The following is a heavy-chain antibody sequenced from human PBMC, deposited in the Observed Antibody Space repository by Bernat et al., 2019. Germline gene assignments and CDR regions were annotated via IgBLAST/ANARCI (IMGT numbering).Heavy chain of an antibody. V-gene: IGHV4-31*03. CDR2: IYYSGST. Sequence: QVQLQESGPGLVKPSQTLSLTCTVSGDSISSGDYYWSWLRQHPGKGLEWFGYIYYSGSTYYNPSLKSRVTISIDTSKNQFSLKLSSVTAADTTIYYCARGRHRGTTDWFDTWGQGTLVTVSS. J-gene: IGHJ5*02. CDR1: GDSISSGDYY. D-gene: IGHD4-17*01. CDR3: ARGRHRGTTDWFDT.